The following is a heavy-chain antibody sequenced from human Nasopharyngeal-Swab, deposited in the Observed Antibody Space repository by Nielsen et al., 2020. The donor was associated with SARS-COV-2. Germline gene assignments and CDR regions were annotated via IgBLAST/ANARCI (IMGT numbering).Heavy chain of an antibody. CDR2: FDPEDGET. V-gene: IGHV1-24*01. CDR3: ATDPIRSLGQQFLSHFSMDV. J-gene: IGHJ6*02. Sequence: ASVKVSCKVSGYTLTELSMHWVRQAPGKGLEWMGGFDPEDGETIYAQKFQGRVTMTEDTSTDTAYMELSSLRSEDTAVYYCATDPIRSLGQQFLSHFSMDVWGQGTTVTVSS. D-gene: IGHD3-16*01. CDR1: GYTLTELS.